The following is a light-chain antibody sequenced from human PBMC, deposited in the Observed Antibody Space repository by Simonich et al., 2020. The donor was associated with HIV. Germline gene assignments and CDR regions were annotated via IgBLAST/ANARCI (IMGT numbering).Light chain of an antibody. V-gene: IGKV4-1*01. CDR1: QSVLYSSNTKNR. J-gene: IGKJ2*02. CDR3: QQYYSAPCT. CDR2: CAS. Sequence: DIVMTQSPDSLAVSLGERATINCKSSQSVLYSSNTKNRLAWFQQKPGQPPKLLIYCASTRESGVPDRFSGSGSGTDFTLTISSLQAEDVAVYYCQQYYSAPCTFGQGTKLEIK.